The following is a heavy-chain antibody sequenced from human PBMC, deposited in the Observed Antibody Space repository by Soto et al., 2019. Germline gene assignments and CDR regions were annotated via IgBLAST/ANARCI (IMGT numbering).Heavy chain of an antibody. Sequence: QVQLVQSGAEVKKPGASVKVSCKASGYTFTSYDINWVRQATGQGLEWMGWMNPNSGNTGYAQKFQGRVTMTRNTSISTAYMELSSVRSEDTAVYYCARGRGVVVVAAIAYYYYYMDVWGKGTTVTVSS. CDR2: MNPNSGNT. CDR3: ARGRGVVVVAAIAYYYYYMDV. V-gene: IGHV1-8*01. J-gene: IGHJ6*03. CDR1: GYTFTSYD. D-gene: IGHD2-15*01.